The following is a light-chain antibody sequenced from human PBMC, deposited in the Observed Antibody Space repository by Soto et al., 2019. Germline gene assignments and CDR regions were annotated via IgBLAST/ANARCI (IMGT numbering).Light chain of an antibody. CDR1: TGAVATGHY. CDR2: DTS. V-gene: IGLV7-46*01. CDR3: LLYSGGYV. J-gene: IGLJ1*01. Sequence: QAVVNPEPSFTVSPGGAVPLPCGSSTGAVATGHYAYWFQQKPGQAPRPLIYDTSNKFSWTPARFSGSLLGGKAALTLSGAQPEDEADYHCLLYSGGYVFGSGTKVTVL.